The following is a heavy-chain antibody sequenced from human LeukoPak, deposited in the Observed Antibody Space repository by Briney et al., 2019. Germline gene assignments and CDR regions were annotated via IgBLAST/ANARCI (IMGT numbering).Heavy chain of an antibody. D-gene: IGHD2/OR15-2a*01. Sequence: GGSLRLSCAASGFTFSSYAMNWVRQAPGKGLEWVSSISLTSNNIYYAASVRGRFIISRDNAKNLLSLQMNSLRAEDTALYYCARGDTSLQRNDALDIWGQGTMVSVSS. CDR2: ISLTSNNI. V-gene: IGHV3-21*01. CDR1: GFTFSSYA. CDR3: ARGDTSLQRNDALDI. J-gene: IGHJ3*02.